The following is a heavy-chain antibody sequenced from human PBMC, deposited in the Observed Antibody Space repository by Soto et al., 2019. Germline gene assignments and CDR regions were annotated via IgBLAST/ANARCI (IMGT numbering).Heavy chain of an antibody. CDR2: IYTSGTT. CDR3: AREGSSGFGMDV. V-gene: IGHV4-4*07. Sequence: QVQLQQSGPGLVKPSETLSLTCTVSGGSIRSYYWSWIRQPAGKVLEWIGRIYTSGTTNYNPSLKSRVTILLDTSKNQFSLDLSSVTDADTAVYYCAREGSSGFGMDVWGQGTTVTVSS. CDR1: GGSIRSYY. J-gene: IGHJ6*02. D-gene: IGHD6-25*01.